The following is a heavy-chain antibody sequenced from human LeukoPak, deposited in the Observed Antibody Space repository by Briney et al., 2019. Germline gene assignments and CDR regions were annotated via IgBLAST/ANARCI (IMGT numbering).Heavy chain of an antibody. V-gene: IGHV3-11*04. CDR2: ISSSGGTI. CDR3: ARERRGLRNFDY. J-gene: IGHJ4*02. D-gene: IGHD4-17*01. Sequence: GGSLRLSCAASGFTFSDYDMSWIRHAPGKGLGWFSYISSSGGTIYYADSVKGRFTISRDNAKNSLYLQMNNLRAEDTALYYFARERRGLRNFDYWGQGTLVTVSS. CDR1: GFTFSDYD.